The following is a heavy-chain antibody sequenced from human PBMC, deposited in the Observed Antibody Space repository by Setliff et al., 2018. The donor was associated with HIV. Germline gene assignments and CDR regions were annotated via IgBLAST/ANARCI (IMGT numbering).Heavy chain of an antibody. D-gene: IGHD2-21*02. J-gene: IGHJ4*02. CDR2: IHPTGNI. CDR3: AITLVGVTTEMY. Sequence: SETLSLTCVAYGGSLSSYYWNWIRQTPGKGLEWIGEIHPTGNINYNPSLQSRVTVSVDTSKPHYSLKMNSVTAADTAVYYCAITLVGVTTEMYWGQGTLVTVSS. V-gene: IGHV4-34*01. CDR1: GGSLSSYY.